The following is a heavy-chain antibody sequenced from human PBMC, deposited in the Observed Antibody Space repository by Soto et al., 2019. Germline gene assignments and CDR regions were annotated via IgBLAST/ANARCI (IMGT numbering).Heavy chain of an antibody. CDR3: AKVLRSKNWNYYYGMDV. CDR1: ECTFINLA. CDR2: ISGSGGST. Sequence: GGSLRLPCAASECTFINLAIRWVSQATGKGLEWVSAISGSGGSTYYADSVKGRFTISRDNSKNTLYLRMNSLRAEDTAVYYCAKVLRSKNWNYYYGMDVWGQGTTVTVSS. D-gene: IGHD1-1*01. J-gene: IGHJ6*02. V-gene: IGHV3-23*01.